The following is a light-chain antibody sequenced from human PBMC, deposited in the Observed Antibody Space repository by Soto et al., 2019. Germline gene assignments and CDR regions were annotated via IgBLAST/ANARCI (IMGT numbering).Light chain of an antibody. J-gene: IGKJ1*01. CDR3: QHYGNSPT. CDR1: QSVASNN. CDR2: GAS. Sequence: EIVLTQSPGTLSLSPGERATLSCRASQSVASNNLAWYQQKPGQSPRLLIYGASSRARGIPDRFTGSGSGTDFILTISRLEPEDFAVYWCQHYGNSPTFGQGTRVQIK. V-gene: IGKV3-20*01.